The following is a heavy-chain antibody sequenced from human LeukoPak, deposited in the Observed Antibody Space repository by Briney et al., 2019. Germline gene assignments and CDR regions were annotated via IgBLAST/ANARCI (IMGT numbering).Heavy chain of an antibody. V-gene: IGHV1-2*02. CDR3: ASSPRSYYYGSGSYSQSYNWFDP. Sequence: ASVKVSCKASGYTFTGYYMHWVRQAPGQGLEWMGWINPNSGGTNYAQKFQGRVTMTRDTSISTAYMELSRLRSDDTAVYYCASSPRSYYYGSGSYSQSYNWFDPWGQGTLVTVSS. J-gene: IGHJ5*02. D-gene: IGHD3-10*01. CDR2: INPNSGGT. CDR1: GYTFTGYY.